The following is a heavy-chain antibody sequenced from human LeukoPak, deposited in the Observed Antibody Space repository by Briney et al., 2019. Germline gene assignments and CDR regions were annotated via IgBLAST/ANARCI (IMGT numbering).Heavy chain of an antibody. V-gene: IGHV3-23*01. CDR3: AKTSLYSSGWYLDAFDI. J-gene: IGHJ3*02. CDR1: GFTFSSYA. CDR2: ISGSGGST. D-gene: IGHD6-19*01. Sequence: GSLRLSCAASGFTFSSYAMSWVRQAPGKGLEWVSAISGSGGSTYYADSVKGRFTISRDKSKNSLYLQMNSLRTEDTALYYCAKTSLYSSGWYLDAFDIWGQGTMVTVSS.